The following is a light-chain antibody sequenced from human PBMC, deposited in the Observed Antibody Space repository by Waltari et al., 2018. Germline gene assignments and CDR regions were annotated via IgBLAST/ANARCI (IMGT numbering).Light chain of an antibody. J-gene: IGKJ4*01. CDR3: QQKYSTPLT. CDR1: QSISSY. V-gene: IGKV1-39*01. Sequence: DIQMTQSPSSLSASVGDRVTITCRASQSISSYLNLYQEKPGKAPKLLINAASSLQSGVPSRFSGSGSGTDFTLTISSLQPDDFATYYCQQKYSTPLTFGGGTKVEIK. CDR2: AAS.